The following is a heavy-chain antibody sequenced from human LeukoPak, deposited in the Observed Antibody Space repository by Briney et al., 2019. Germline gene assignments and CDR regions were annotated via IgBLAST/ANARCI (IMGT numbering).Heavy chain of an antibody. CDR2: IYYSGNT. D-gene: IGHD3-3*01. Sequence: SETLSLTCTVSGASISSGAYSWSWVRQHPGKGLEWIAYIYYSGNTYYSPSLKRRVTISVDTSKNQFPLKLSSVTAADTAVYYCARTITIFGALGYFDYWGQGTLVTVSS. J-gene: IGHJ4*02. CDR1: GASISSGAYS. V-gene: IGHV4-31*03. CDR3: ARTITIFGALGYFDY.